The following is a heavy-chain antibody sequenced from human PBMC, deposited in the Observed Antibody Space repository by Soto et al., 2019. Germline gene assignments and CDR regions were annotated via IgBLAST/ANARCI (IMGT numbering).Heavy chain of an antibody. CDR2: ISARSTYI. J-gene: IGHJ4*02. CDR1: GFIFSSYT. Sequence: EVQLVESGGGLVKPGGSLRVSCAASGFIFSSYTMNWVSQAPGKGLEWVSSISARSTYIYYADSLKGRFTISRDNAYNSLYLQMNSLRAEDTSVHYYARGWLRDPWMYWGQGTLVTVSS. CDR3: ARGWLRDPWMY. V-gene: IGHV3-21*01. D-gene: IGHD5-12*01.